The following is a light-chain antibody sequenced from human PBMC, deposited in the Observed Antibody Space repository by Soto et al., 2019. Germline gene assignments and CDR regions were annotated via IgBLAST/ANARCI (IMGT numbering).Light chain of an antibody. Sequence: DIQITQSPSSVSLCLLDIVTITCRASQTITNYLNWYQKQSGKAPKLLIYATDTLQSGVPSRFSGSGSGTDYTLTISSLQPEDFATYYCQQSYNTPQTFGQGTKVDI. V-gene: IGKV1-39*01. CDR2: ATD. CDR3: QQSYNTPQT. J-gene: IGKJ1*01. CDR1: QTITNY.